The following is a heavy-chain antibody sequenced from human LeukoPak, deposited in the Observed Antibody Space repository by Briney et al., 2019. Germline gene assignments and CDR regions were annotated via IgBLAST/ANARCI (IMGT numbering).Heavy chain of an antibody. J-gene: IGHJ4*02. CDR2: IIPMLDKP. Sequence: ASVKVSCKASGGTFNNYAISWVRQAPGQGLEWMGGIIPMLDKPDYAQKFQGRVAITADKSTSIAYMELNSLRSEDTAVYYCARLTNYYDSSGPHFDYWGQGTLVTVSS. D-gene: IGHD3-22*01. CDR3: ARLTNYYDSSGPHFDY. CDR1: GGTFNNYA. V-gene: IGHV1-69*10.